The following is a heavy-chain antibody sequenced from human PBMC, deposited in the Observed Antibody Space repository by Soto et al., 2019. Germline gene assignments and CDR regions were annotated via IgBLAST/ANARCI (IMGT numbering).Heavy chain of an antibody. CDR3: AKDLLTSTGSYRYYFDY. D-gene: IGHD3-16*02. CDR2: ISGSGGST. J-gene: IGHJ4*02. CDR1: GFTFSSYA. V-gene: IGHV3-23*01. Sequence: GGSLRLSCAASGFTFSSYAMSWVRQAPGKGLEWVSAISGSGGSTYYADSVKGRFTISRDNSKNTLYLQMNSLRAEDTAVYYCAKDLLTSTGSYRYYFDYWGQGTLVTVSS.